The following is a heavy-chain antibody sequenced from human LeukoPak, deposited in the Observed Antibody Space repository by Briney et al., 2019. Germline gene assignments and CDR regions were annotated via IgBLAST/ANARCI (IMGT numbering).Heavy chain of an antibody. J-gene: IGHJ4*02. D-gene: IGHD3-10*01. Sequence: GGSLRLSCAVSGFTFSSNWMSWVRQAPGKGLEWVAVISYDGSNKYYADSVKGRFTISRDNSKNTLYLQMNSLRAEDTAVYYCARDGSYGSGSYISNFDYWGQGTLVTVSS. CDR1: GFTFSSNW. CDR2: ISYDGSNK. V-gene: IGHV3-30-3*01. CDR3: ARDGSYGSGSYISNFDY.